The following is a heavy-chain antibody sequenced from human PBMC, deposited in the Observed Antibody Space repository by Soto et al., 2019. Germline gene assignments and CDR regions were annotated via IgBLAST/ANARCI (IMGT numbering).Heavy chain of an antibody. Sequence: QVQLVESGGAVVQPGRSLNLSCAASGFTFNYYGMHWVRQAPGKGLQWVAVISHDGNNNYYLDSVKGRFTISRANSKNPLYPQMNSLRAEDTAVYYCATDQGDGSGCPYYDGMEVWGPGTTVTVSS. CDR2: ISHDGNNN. CDR1: GFTFNYYG. D-gene: IGHD3-3*01. J-gene: IGHJ6*02. CDR3: ATDQGDGSGCPYYDGMEV. V-gene: IGHV3-30*03.